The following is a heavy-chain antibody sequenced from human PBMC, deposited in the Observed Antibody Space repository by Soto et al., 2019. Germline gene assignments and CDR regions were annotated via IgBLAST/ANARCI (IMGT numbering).Heavy chain of an antibody. Sequence: ASVKVSCKASGYTFTKYSMHWVRQAPGQRLEWMGWINAGNGKTEYSQRFQGRVTLTRDTSASTAYMDLSSLTSEDTAVYYCARVGIWFGALGDYWGQGTLVTVSS. CDR1: GYTFTKYS. CDR2: INAGNGKT. V-gene: IGHV1-3*01. J-gene: IGHJ4*02. CDR3: ARVGIWFGALGDY. D-gene: IGHD3-10*01.